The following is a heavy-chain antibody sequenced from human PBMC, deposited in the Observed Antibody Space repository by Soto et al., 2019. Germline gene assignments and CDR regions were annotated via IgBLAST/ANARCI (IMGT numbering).Heavy chain of an antibody. Sequence: QVQLVQSGAEVKKPGSSVKVSCKASGGTFSSYALTWVRQAPGQGLEWMGGIIPIYDSPSYAQGSHNRVTITADRSTSTAHLELNGLTSEDTAVYYCAASTFLSGVSGYFHLDFWGQGTLVTVSS. CDR1: GGTFSSYA. CDR2: IIPIYDSP. D-gene: IGHD3-3*01. V-gene: IGHV1-69*06. J-gene: IGHJ4*02. CDR3: AASTFLSGVSGYFHLDF.